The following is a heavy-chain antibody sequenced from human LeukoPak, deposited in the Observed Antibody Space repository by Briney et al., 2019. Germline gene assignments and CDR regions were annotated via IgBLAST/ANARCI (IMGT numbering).Heavy chain of an antibody. J-gene: IGHJ4*02. CDR3: ARDRSAAPADY. CDR1: GGSISSSDYY. V-gene: IGHV4-39*07. Sequence: SETLSLTCTVSGGSISSSDYYWGWIRQPPGQGLEWIGSIDYSGSTYSNPSLKSRVTVSVDTSKNQFSLKLSSVTAADTAVYYCARDRSAAPADYWGQGTLVTVSS. CDR2: IDYSGST. D-gene: IGHD6-13*01.